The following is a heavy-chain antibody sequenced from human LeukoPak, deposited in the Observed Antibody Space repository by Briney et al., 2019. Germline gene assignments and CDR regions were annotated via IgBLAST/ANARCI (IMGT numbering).Heavy chain of an antibody. Sequence: GGSLRLSCAASGFTFSSYWMHWVRQAPGKGLVWVSRINTDGSRTSYADSVKGRFTISRDNSKNTLYLQMDSLRTEDTAVYYCAKDSRARRFGGVLSRTAQYNWFDPWGQGTMVTVSS. J-gene: IGHJ5*02. CDR2: INTDGSRT. CDR3: AKDSRARRFGGVLSRTAQYNWFDP. CDR1: GFTFSSYW. V-gene: IGHV3-74*01. D-gene: IGHD3-10*01.